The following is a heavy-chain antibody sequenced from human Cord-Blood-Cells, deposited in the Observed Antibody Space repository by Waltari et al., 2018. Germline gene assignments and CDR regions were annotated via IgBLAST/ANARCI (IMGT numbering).Heavy chain of an antibody. Sequence: IQPGGSLRLSCAASGFTVSSNYMSWVRQAPGKGLEWVSVIYSGGSTYYADSVKGRFTISRDNSKNTLYLQMNSLRAEDTAVYYCARLDSSSWSHFDYWGQGTLVTVSS. V-gene: IGHV3-53*01. CDR3: ARLDSSSWSHFDY. CDR1: GFTVSSNY. D-gene: IGHD6-13*01. CDR2: IYSGGST. J-gene: IGHJ4*02.